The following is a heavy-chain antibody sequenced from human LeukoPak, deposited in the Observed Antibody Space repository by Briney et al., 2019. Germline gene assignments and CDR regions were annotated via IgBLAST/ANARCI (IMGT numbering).Heavy chain of an antibody. D-gene: IGHD3-22*01. V-gene: IGHV4-61*02. CDR3: ARAGFGYYYDSSGYYGAFDI. CDR2: IYTSGST. CDR1: GGSISSGSYY. J-gene: IGHJ3*02. Sequence: SETLSLTCTVSGGSISSGSYYWSWIRQPAGKGLEWIGRIYTSGSTNYNPSLKSRVTISVDTSKNQFSLKRSSVTAADTAVYYCARAGFGYYYDSSGYYGAFDIWGQGTMVTVSS.